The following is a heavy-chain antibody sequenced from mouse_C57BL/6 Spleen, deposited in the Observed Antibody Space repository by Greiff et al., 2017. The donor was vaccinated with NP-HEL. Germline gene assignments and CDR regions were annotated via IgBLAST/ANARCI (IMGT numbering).Heavy chain of an antibody. CDR2: IDPNSGGT. D-gene: IGHD1-1*01. Sequence: QVQLQQPGAELVKPGASVKLSCKASGYTFTSYWMHWVKQRPGRGLEWIGRIDPNSGGTKYNEKFKSKATLTVDKPSSTADMQLSSLTSEDSAVYYCARGDFGYGSSSFAYWGQGTLVTVSA. V-gene: IGHV1-72*01. CDR3: ARGDFGYGSSSFAY. J-gene: IGHJ3*01. CDR1: GYTFTSYW.